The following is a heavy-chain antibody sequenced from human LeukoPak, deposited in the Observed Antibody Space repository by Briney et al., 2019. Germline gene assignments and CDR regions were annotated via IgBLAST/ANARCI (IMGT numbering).Heavy chain of an antibody. J-gene: IGHJ4*02. CDR3: AREFYDSSGPPY. CDR1: GGSISRRDYY. Sequence: SETLSPTCIVAGGSISRRDYYWSWIRQPPGKGLECIGYIYYSGSTLYNPSLKSRVTMSTDTTKNQFSLKLSSVTAADTAVYYCAREFYDSSGPPYWGQGALVIVSS. V-gene: IGHV4-30-4*01. CDR2: IYYSGST. D-gene: IGHD3-22*01.